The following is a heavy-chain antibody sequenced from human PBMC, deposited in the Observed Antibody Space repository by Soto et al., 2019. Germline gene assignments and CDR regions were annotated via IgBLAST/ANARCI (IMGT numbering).Heavy chain of an antibody. Sequence: VKVSCKASGYTFTGHYIHWVRQAPEQGPEWMGEIGPESGATRYAQKFQGRVTMTMDMSITTVYMELSNLSPDDTAVYYCGRGRSGQIVVFYWGQGTPVTVSS. V-gene: IGHV1-2*02. CDR3: GRGRSGQIVVFY. J-gene: IGHJ4*02. CDR1: GYTFTGHY. CDR2: IGPESGAT. D-gene: IGHD5-12*01.